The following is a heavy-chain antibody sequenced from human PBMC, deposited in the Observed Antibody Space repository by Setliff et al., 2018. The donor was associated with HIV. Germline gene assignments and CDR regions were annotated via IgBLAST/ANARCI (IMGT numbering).Heavy chain of an antibody. Sequence: SETLSLTCSVSGDSISSGSYYWGWIRQPPGKGLEWIGSIYYSGSTYYNPSLKSRVTISVDTSKNQFSLKLSSVTAADTAVYYCARRSFIGDYYYFDYWGQGTLVTVSS. J-gene: IGHJ4*02. CDR2: IYYSGST. CDR1: GDSISSGSYY. CDR3: ARRSFIGDYYYFDY. D-gene: IGHD3-10*01. V-gene: IGHV4-39*01.